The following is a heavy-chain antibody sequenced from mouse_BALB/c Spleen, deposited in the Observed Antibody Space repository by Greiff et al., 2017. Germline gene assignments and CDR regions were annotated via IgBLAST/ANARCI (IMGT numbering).Heavy chain of an antibody. CDR2: IDPANGNT. Sequence: VQLQQSGAELVKPGASVKLSCTASGFNIKDNYMHWVKQRPEQGLEWIGRIDPANGNTKYDPNFQGKATITADTSTNTAYLQLSSLTSEDTAVYFCARFGITTTFAYWGQGTLVTVSA. CDR1: GFNIKDNY. J-gene: IGHJ3*01. V-gene: IGHV14-3*02. D-gene: IGHD2-4*01. CDR3: ARFGITTTFAY.